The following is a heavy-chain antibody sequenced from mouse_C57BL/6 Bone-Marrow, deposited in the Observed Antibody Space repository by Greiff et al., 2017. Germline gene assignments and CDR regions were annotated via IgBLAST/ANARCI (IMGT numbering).Heavy chain of an antibody. V-gene: IGHV3-6*01. CDR1: GYSITSGYY. CDR2: ISYDGSN. J-gene: IGHJ4*01. CDR3: ARARFRPYYYAMDY. Sequence: EVQLQQSGPGLVKPSQSLSLTCSVTGYSITSGYYWNWIRQFPGNKLEWMGYISYDGSNNYNPSLKNRISITRDTSKNQFFLKLNSLTTEDTATYYCARARFRPYYYAMDYWGQGTSVTVSS.